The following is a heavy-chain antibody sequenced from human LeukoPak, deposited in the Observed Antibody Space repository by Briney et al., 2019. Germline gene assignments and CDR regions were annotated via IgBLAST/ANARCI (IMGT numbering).Heavy chain of an antibody. J-gene: IGHJ6*02. CDR2: MSSRSGII. CDR1: GFNCSDYY. V-gene: IGHV3-11*01. D-gene: IGHD5-24*01. Sequence: GGSLRLSCVASGFNCSDYYMNWIRQCPGKGLEWISYMSSRSGIIYYGGSVKGRFTISRDNAKNSLYLQMNSLRPDDTAVYYCAGGVLEAQGWLQWMGTVYSMDVWGQGTPVTLSS. CDR3: AGGVLEAQGWLQWMGTVYSMDV.